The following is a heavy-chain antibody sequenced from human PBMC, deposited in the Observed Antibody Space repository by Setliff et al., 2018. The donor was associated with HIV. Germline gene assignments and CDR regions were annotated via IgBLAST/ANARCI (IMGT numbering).Heavy chain of an antibody. J-gene: IGHJ5*02. CDR3: ARATDPGYKFGENWFDP. CDR2: INHSGST. CDR1: GGSFGTYY. V-gene: IGHV4-34*01. Sequence: PSETLSLTCAVYGGSFGTYYWSWIRQPPGVGLQWIGEINHSGSTHYNPSLKRRATISVDTSKNQFSLKLNSVTAADTAVYYCARATDPGYKFGENWFDPWGHGNLVTVSS. D-gene: IGHD5-18*01.